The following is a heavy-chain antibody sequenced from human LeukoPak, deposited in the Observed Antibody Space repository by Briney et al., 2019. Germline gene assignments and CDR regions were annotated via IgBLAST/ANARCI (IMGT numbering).Heavy chain of an antibody. CDR3: ARAGYYDRIWPFDY. V-gene: IGHV3-21*01. Sequence: GGSLRLSCAASGFTFSSYSMNWVRQAPGKGLEWVSSISSSSSYIYYADSVKGRFTISRDNAKNSLHLQMNSLRAEDTAVYYCARAGYYDRIWPFDYWGQGTLVTVSS. D-gene: IGHD3-22*01. J-gene: IGHJ4*02. CDR1: GFTFSSYS. CDR2: ISSSSSYI.